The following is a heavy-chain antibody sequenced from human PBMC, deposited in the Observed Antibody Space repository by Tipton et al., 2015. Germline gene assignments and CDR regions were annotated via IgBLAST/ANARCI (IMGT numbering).Heavy chain of an antibody. CDR3: ARENLVFNTGSGRVLDV. CDR1: GGSISHYY. D-gene: IGHD3-10*01. Sequence: TLSLTCTVSGGSISHYYWSWIRQPPGKGLEWIGHIYDSGITNHNPSLKSRVTISIDTSKNLFSLKLSSVTAADTAVYYCARENLVFNTGSGRVLDVWGQGTTVTVSS. J-gene: IGHJ6*02. V-gene: IGHV4-59*01. CDR2: IYDSGIT.